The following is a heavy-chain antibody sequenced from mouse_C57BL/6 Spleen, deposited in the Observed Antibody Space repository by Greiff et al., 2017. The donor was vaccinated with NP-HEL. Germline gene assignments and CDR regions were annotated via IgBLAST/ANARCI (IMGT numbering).Heavy chain of an antibody. J-gene: IGHJ4*01. V-gene: IGHV1-64*01. Sequence: QVQLQQPGAELVKPGASVKLSCKASGYTFTSYWMHWVKQRPGQGLEWIGMIHPNSGSTNYNEKFKSKATLTVDKSSSTAYMQLSSLTSEDSAVYYCARRGPGTTVEDYWGQGTSVTVSS. CDR1: GYTFTSYW. D-gene: IGHD1-1*01. CDR3: ARRGPGTTVEDY. CDR2: IHPNSGST.